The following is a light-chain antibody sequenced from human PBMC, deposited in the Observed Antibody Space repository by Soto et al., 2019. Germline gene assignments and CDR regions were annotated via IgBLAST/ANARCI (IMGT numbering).Light chain of an antibody. CDR1: QSLLHSNGYNY. CDR3: MQALQTPYT. J-gene: IGKJ2*01. Sequence: DIVMTQSPLSLPVTPGEPASISCRSSQSLLHSNGYNYLDWYLQKPGQSSQLLIDLGSNRAPGVPDRLSGSGSGTDFTLKISRVEAEDVGVYYCMQALQTPYTFGQGTKLEIK. V-gene: IGKV2-28*01. CDR2: LGS.